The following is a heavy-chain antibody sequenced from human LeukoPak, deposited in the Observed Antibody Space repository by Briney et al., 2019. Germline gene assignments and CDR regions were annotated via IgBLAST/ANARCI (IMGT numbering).Heavy chain of an antibody. CDR1: GFTFDDYA. D-gene: IGHD3-22*01. V-gene: IGHV3-11*04. J-gene: IGHJ3*01. CDR2: ISSSGSTI. CDR3: SAGEGYYDSSDYYSAWAFNV. Sequence: GGSLRLSCAASGFTFDDYAMNWVRQAPGKGLEWVSYISSSGSTIYYADSVKGRFTISRDNAKNSLYLQMNSLRAEDTAVYYCSAGEGYYDSSDYYSAWAFNVWGQGTMVTVSS.